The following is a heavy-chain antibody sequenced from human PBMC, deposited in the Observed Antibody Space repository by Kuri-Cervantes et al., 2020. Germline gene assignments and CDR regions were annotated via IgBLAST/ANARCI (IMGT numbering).Heavy chain of an antibody. D-gene: IGHD2-15*01. CDR1: GGSVSSGSYY. CDR2: IYYSGST. Sequence: WETLSLTCTVSGGSVSSGSYYWSWIRQPPGKGLEWIGYIYYSGSTNYNPSLKSRVTISVDTSKNQFSLKLSSVTAADTAVYYCARGVASPNWFDPWGQGTLVTVSS. CDR3: ARGVASPNWFDP. J-gene: IGHJ5*02. V-gene: IGHV4-61*01.